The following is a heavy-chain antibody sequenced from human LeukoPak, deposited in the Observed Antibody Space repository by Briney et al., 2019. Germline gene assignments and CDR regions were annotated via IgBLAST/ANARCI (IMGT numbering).Heavy chain of an antibody. V-gene: IGHV4-59*01. D-gene: IGHD4-23*01. CDR2: ICHNGAT. CDR3: ARWSDSQRAFDN. J-gene: IGHJ4*02. Sequence: SETLSLTCSVSGASIINYCWNWLRRPPGRGLEGIGYICHNGATNSYPSLKSRVTKSIDTSKNQFSLRLASVTASDTAVYFCARWSDSQRAFDNWGQGTQVTVSS. CDR1: GASIINYC.